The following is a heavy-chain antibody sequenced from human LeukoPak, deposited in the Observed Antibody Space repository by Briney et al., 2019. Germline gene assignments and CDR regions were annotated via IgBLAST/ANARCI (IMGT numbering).Heavy chain of an antibody. Sequence: ASVKVSCKASGYTFTCYYMHWVRQAPGQGLEWMGWINPNSGGTNYAQKFQGRVTMTRDTSISTAYMELSRLRSDDTAVYYCARGPVGTMVRGVIDYWGQGTLVTVSS. CDR3: ARGPVGTMVRGVIDY. CDR1: GYTFTCYY. J-gene: IGHJ4*02. CDR2: INPNSGGT. V-gene: IGHV1-2*02. D-gene: IGHD3-10*01.